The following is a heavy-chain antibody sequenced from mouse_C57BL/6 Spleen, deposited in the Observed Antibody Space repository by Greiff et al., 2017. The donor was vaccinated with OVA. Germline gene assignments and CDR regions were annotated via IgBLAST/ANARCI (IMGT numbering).Heavy chain of an antibody. Sequence: EVQLVESGPGLVKPSQSLSLTCSVTGYSITSGYYWNWIRQFPGNKLEWMGYISYDGSNNYNPSLKNRISITRDTSKNQFFLKLNSVTTEDTATYYCARTAGIAMDYWGQGTSVTVSS. J-gene: IGHJ4*01. D-gene: IGHD1-2*01. CDR2: ISYDGSN. CDR3: ARTAGIAMDY. CDR1: GYSITSGYY. V-gene: IGHV3-6*01.